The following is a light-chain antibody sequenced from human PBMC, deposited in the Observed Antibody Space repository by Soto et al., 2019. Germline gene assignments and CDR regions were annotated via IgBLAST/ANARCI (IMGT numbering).Light chain of an antibody. CDR3: QQYNSYPRT. V-gene: IGKV1-16*01. J-gene: IGKJ5*01. CDR2: AAS. CDR1: QSISNH. Sequence: DIQMTQSPSSLSASVEDRVIITCRASQSISNHLNWYQQKPGKAPKLLIFAASSLQSGVPSRFSGSGAGTDFTLTISSLQPEDVATYYCQQYNSYPRTFGQGTRLEIK.